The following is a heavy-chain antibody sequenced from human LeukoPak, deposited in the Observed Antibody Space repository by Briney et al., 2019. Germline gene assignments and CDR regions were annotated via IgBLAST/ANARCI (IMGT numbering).Heavy chain of an antibody. CDR3: ARVGRAVAR. CDR2: INHSGST. V-gene: IGHV4-34*01. J-gene: IGHJ4*02. D-gene: IGHD6-19*01. CDR1: GGSFSGYY. Sequence: WETLSLTCAVYGGSFSGYYWSWIRQPPGKGLEWIGEINHSGSTNYNPSLKSRVTISVDTSKNQFSLKLSSVTAADTAVYYCARVGRAVARWAQGILVTVSS.